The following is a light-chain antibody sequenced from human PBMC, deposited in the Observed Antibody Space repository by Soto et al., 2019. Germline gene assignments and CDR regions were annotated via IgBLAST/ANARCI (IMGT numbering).Light chain of an antibody. Sequence: AIRMTQSPSSFSASTGDRVTITCRASQGISRYLAWYQQKPGKAPKLLIYAASTLQSGVPLRFSGSGSGTDFTLTISCLQSEDFATYYCQQYYSYPWTFGQGTKVEIK. V-gene: IGKV1-8*01. CDR1: QGISRY. CDR3: QQYYSYPWT. J-gene: IGKJ1*01. CDR2: AAS.